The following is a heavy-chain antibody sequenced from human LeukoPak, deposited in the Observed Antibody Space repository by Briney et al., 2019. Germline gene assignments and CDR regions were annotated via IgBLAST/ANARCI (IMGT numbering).Heavy chain of an antibody. V-gene: IGHV3-30-3*01. CDR2: ISYHGSNK. J-gene: IGHJ4*02. D-gene: IGHD3-10*01. CDR1: GFTFSSYA. CDR3: ARANYYGSGGYPSGVVDY. Sequence: GGSLRLSCAASGFTFSSYAMHWVRQAPGKGLEWVAVISYHGSNKNYADSVKGRFTISRDNSKNTLYLQMNSLRAEDTAVYYCARANYYGSGGYPSGVVDYWGQGTLVTVSS.